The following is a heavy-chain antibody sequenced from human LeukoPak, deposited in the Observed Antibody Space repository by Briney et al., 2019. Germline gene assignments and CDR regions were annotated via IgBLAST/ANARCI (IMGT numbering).Heavy chain of an antibody. Sequence: RAASVKVSCKASGYTFTGYYMHWVRQAPGQGFEWMGWINPNSGDTNYAQKFQGRVTMTTDTSTTTAYMELRSLRSDDTAVYYCARDGSGVWFDPWGQGTLVTVSS. CDR2: INPNSGDT. V-gene: IGHV1-2*02. J-gene: IGHJ5*02. CDR1: GYTFTGYY. CDR3: ARDGSGVWFDP. D-gene: IGHD6-19*01.